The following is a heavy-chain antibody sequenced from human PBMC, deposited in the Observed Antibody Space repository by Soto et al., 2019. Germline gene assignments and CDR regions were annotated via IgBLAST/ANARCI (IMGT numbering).Heavy chain of an antibody. CDR3: ARWGYDYSWGSYRRLGDDAFDI. V-gene: IGHV1-18*01. CDR1: GYTFTSYG. D-gene: IGHD3-16*02. CDR2: ISAYNGNT. J-gene: IGHJ3*02. Sequence: ASVKVSCKASGYTFTSYGISWVRQAPGQGLEWMGWISAYNGNTNYAQKLQGRVTMTTDTSTSTAYMELRSLRSDDTAVYYCARWGYDYSWGSYRRLGDDAFDIWGQGTMVTVSS.